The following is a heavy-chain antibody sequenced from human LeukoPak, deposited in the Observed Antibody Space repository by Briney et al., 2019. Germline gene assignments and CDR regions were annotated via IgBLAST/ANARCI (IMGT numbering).Heavy chain of an antibody. CDR2: IYHSGST. D-gene: IGHD1-26*01. CDR3: ARGSIVGALGY. V-gene: IGHV4-38-2*02. Sequence: SETLSLTRTVSGYSISSGYYWGWIRQPPGKGLEWIGSIYHSGSTYYNPSLKSRVTISVDTSKNQFSLKLSSVTAADTAVYYCARGSIVGALGYWGQGTLVTVSS. CDR1: GYSISSGYY. J-gene: IGHJ4*02.